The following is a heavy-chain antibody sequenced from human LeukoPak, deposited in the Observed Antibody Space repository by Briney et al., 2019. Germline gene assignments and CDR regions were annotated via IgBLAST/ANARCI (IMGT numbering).Heavy chain of an antibody. CDR1: GFTFSSYG. D-gene: IGHD2-15*01. V-gene: IGHV3-33*01. CDR2: IGYDGSKK. Sequence: GRSLRLSCAASGFTFSSYGIHWGRQAPGKGLEWVSVIGYDGSKKYYADSVKGRFTISRDNSKNTLYLHMNSLRVEDTAVYYCARDRGGYCSGGTCYPGLLSYSMDVWGKGTTVTVSS. CDR3: ARDRGGYCSGGTCYPGLLSYSMDV. J-gene: IGHJ6*04.